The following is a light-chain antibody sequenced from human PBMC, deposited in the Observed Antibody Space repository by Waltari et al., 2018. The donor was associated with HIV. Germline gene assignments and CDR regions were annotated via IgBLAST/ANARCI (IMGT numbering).Light chain of an antibody. V-gene: IGLV1-47*01. CDR1: NSNIGSHL. CDR2: TEN. J-gene: IGLJ1*01. CDR3: ATWDDILSGYL. Sequence: QSVPTQPPSASGTPGQRVAIPCSGSNSNIGSHLVYWSQQLPGPAPKLLIDTENRRPSGVPERFSASKSGSSSSLAISGLRSEDEAEYYCATWDDILSGYLFGTGTKVTVL.